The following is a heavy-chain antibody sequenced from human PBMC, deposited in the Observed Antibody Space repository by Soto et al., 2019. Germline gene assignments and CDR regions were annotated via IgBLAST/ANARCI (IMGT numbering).Heavy chain of an antibody. V-gene: IGHV1-69*01. CDR2: IIPIFGTA. J-gene: IGHJ6*02. CDR3: ASRGGYCSGGSCYGYYYYGMDV. D-gene: IGHD2-15*01. Sequence: QVQLVQSGAEVKKPGSSVKVSCKASGGTFSSYAISWVRQAPGQGLEWLGGIIPIFGTANYAQKFQGRVTIPADESTSTAYMELSSLRSEDTAVYYCASRGGYCSGGSCYGYYYYGMDVWGQGATVTVSS. CDR1: GGTFSSYA.